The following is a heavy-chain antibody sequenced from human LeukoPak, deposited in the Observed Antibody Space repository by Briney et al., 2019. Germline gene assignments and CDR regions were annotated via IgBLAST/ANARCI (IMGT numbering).Heavy chain of an antibody. V-gene: IGHV3-33*01. CDR2: IWYDGSNK. D-gene: IGHD1-26*01. CDR3: ARDRPTGSYYSIDY. J-gene: IGHJ4*02. Sequence: PGRSLRLSCAASGFTFNEFGVHWVRQALSQGLEWVALIWYDGSNKYYADSVKGRFTISRDNSKNTVYLQMNSLRVEDAAIYYCARDRPTGSYYSIDYWGQGTLATVSS. CDR1: GFTFNEFG.